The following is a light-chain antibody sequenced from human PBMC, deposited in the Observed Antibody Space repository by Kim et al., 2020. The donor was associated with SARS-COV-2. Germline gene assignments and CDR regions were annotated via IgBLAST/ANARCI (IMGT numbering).Light chain of an antibody. Sequence: ELTQPPSASGTPGQRVTISCSGSSSNIGSNYVYWYQQLPGTAPKLLIYRNNQRPSGVPDRFSGSKSGTSVSLAISGLRSEDEADYYCAAWDDSLSGPVFGGGTQLTVL. CDR2: RNN. V-gene: IGLV1-47*01. J-gene: IGLJ2*01. CDR3: AAWDDSLSGPV. CDR1: SSNIGSNY.